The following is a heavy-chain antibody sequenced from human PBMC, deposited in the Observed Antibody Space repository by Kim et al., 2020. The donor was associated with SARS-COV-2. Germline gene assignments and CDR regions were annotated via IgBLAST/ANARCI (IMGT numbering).Heavy chain of an antibody. CDR3: ARGGHWSDTLYYYYGMDV. CDR2: IIPIFGTA. CDR1: GGTFSSYA. D-gene: IGHD2-8*02. Sequence: ASVKVSCKASGGTFSSYAISWVRQAPGQGLEWMGGIIPIFGTANYAQKFQGRVTITADESTSTAYMELSSLRSEDTAVYYCARGGHWSDTLYYYYGMDVWGQGTTVTVSS. J-gene: IGHJ6*02. V-gene: IGHV1-69*13.